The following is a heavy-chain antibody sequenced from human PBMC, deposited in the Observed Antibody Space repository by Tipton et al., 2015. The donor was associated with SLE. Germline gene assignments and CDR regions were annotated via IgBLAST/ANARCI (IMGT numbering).Heavy chain of an antibody. CDR1: GGSISSGGYY. CDR2: IYYSGST. Sequence: TLSLTCTVSGGSISSGGYYWSWIRQHPGKGLEWIGYIYYSGSTYYNPSLKSRVTMSVDTSKNQFSLKLSSVTAADTAVYYCARTGYSSSWLYFQHWGQGTLVTVSS. J-gene: IGHJ1*01. V-gene: IGHV4-31*03. D-gene: IGHD6-13*01. CDR3: ARTGYSSSWLYFQH.